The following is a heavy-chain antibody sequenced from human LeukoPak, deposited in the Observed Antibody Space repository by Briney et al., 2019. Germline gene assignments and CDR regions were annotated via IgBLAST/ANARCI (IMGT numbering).Heavy chain of an antibody. Sequence: GGSLRLSCAASGFTFSSYGMHWVRQAPGKGLEWVAFITYDGSNKYYADSVKGRFTISRDNSKHTLYLQMNSLRAENTAVYYCAKDRKQWRISYQYFQHWGQGTLVTVSS. J-gene: IGHJ1*01. CDR1: GFTFSSYG. CDR2: ITYDGSNK. CDR3: AKDRKQWRISYQYFQH. V-gene: IGHV3-30*18. D-gene: IGHD6-19*01.